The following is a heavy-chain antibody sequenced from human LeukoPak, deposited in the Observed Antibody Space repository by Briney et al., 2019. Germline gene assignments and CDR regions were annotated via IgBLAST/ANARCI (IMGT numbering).Heavy chain of an antibody. J-gene: IGHJ4*02. Sequence: SVNDSRKASGGTLSSYTISWVRPAPGQGGEWMGLIIPILGIANYSQRSHDTVPITAHKSTSTANMELGSLRSGDASVYYCAVMEVVVRVLTFDYWGQGTLVTVSS. V-gene: IGHV1-69*02. CDR2: IIPILGIA. CDR1: GGTLSSYT. D-gene: IGHD4/OR15-4a*01. CDR3: AVMEVVVRVLTFDY.